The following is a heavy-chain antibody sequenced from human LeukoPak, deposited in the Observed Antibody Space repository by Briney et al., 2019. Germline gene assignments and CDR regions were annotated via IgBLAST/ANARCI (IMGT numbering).Heavy chain of an antibody. CDR2: VFYGGST. Sequence: PSETLSLTCTVSGDSISSYYWSWIRQPPGEGLQWIGYVFYGGSTNYNASLRSRVAISVDTSKNQFSLRLTSVTAADTAVYYCAGRSARYFDHWGQGALVTVSS. D-gene: IGHD1-26*01. CDR1: GDSISSYY. V-gene: IGHV4-59*01. CDR3: AGRSARYFDH. J-gene: IGHJ4*02.